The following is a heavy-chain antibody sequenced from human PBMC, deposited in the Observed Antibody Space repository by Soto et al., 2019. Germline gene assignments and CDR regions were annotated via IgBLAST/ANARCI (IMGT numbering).Heavy chain of an antibody. CDR2: ISTSGSSI. CDR1: GFIFSSFA. CDR3: ARAPYGSGRYYPDY. D-gene: IGHD3-10*01. J-gene: IGHJ4*02. Sequence: PGGSLRLSCAASGFIFSSFAMSWVRQAPGKGLEWVSLISTSGSSIYYADSVKGRFTISRDNSKKTPYLQMNSLRAEDTAIYYCARAPYGSGRYYPDYWGQGNLVTVSS. V-gene: IGHV3-23*01.